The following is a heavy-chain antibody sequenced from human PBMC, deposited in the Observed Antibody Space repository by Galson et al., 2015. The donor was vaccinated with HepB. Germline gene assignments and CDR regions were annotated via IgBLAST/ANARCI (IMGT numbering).Heavy chain of an antibody. CDR3: ARGGLRGYYYYYMDV. CDR2: ISAYNGNT. V-gene: IGHV1-18*04. J-gene: IGHJ6*03. Sequence: CKASGYTFTSYGISWVRQAPGQGLEWMGWISAYNGNTNYAQKLQGRVTMTTDTSTSTAYMELRSLRSDDTAVYYCARGGLRGYYYYYMDVWGKGTTVTVSS. D-gene: IGHD2-21*01. CDR1: GYTFTSYG.